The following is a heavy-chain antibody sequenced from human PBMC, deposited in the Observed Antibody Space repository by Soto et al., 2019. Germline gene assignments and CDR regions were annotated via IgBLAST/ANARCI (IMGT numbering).Heavy chain of an antibody. Sequence: EVQLVESGGGLVQPGGSLRLSCAASGFTVSSSYMSWVRQTPGKGLEWVSVIYSGGSTYYADSVKGPFTISRHNSKNTLYLQMNSLRAEDTAVYYCARAIGVAGTSKVLGLWGQETLVTVSS. CDR2: IYSGGST. D-gene: IGHD1-7*01. V-gene: IGHV3-53*04. CDR1: GFTVSSSY. J-gene: IGHJ4*02. CDR3: ARAIGVAGTSKVLGL.